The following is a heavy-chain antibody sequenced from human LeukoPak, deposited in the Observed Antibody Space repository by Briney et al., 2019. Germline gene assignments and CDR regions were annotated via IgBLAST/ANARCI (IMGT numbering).Heavy chain of an antibody. D-gene: IGHD6-13*01. Sequence: PGGSLRLSCAASGFTFSGYAMSCVRQALGKGLWWVSAISGSGGSTYYADSVKGWFTISRDNSKNTLYLQMNSLRAEDTAVYYCAKHSSSWYGARDYWGQGTLVTVSS. J-gene: IGHJ4*02. V-gene: IGHV3-23*01. CDR1: GFTFSGYA. CDR3: AKHSSSWYGARDY. CDR2: ISGSGGST.